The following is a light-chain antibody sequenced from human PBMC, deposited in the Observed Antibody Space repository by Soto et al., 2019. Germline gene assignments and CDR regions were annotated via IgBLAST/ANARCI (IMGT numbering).Light chain of an antibody. V-gene: IGLV2-11*01. CDR2: DVS. CDR3: CSYAGSYFYV. Sequence: QSVLTQPRSVSGSPGQSVTISCTGTSSDVGGYNYVSWHQQHPGKAPKLMIYDVSKRPSGVPDRFSGSKSGNTASLTISGLQAEDEADYYCCSYAGSYFYVFGTGTKLTVL. CDR1: SSDVGGYNY. J-gene: IGLJ1*01.